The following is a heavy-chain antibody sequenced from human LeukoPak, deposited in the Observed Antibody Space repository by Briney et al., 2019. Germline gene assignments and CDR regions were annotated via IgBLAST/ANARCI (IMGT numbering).Heavy chain of an antibody. J-gene: IGHJ3*02. Sequence: ASVKVSCKVSGYTLTELSMHWVRQAPGKGLEWMGGFDPEDGETIYARKFQGRVTMTEDTSTDTAYMELSSLRSEDTAVYYCATVGQWLHDAFDIWGQGTMVTVSS. CDR1: GYTLTELS. D-gene: IGHD6-19*01. CDR2: FDPEDGET. CDR3: ATVGQWLHDAFDI. V-gene: IGHV1-24*01.